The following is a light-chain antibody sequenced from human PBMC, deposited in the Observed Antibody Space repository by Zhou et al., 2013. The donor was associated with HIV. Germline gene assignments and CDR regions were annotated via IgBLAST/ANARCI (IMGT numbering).Light chain of an antibody. J-gene: IGKJ5*01. CDR2: GAS. CDR3: QQYGSSPIT. V-gene: IGKV3-20*01. CDR1: QSVSSY. Sequence: EIVLTQSPGTLSLSPGERATLSCRASQSVSSYLAWYQQKPGQAPRLLIYGASSRATGIPDRFSGSGSGTDFTLTISRLEPEDFAVYYCQQYGSSPITFGQGHDWRLN.